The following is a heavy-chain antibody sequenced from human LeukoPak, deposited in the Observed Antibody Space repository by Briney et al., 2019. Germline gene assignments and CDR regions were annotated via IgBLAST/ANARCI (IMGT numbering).Heavy chain of an antibody. CDR2: ISSSGSST. CDR3: AKRYSSTSVALDY. CDR1: GFTFSSYA. J-gene: IGHJ4*02. V-gene: IGHV3-23*01. D-gene: IGHD6-13*01. Sequence: GGSLRLSCAASGFTFSSYAMSWVRQAPGKGLEWVSVISSSGSSTYYADSAKGRFTISRDYSKNTLYLQMNSLRAEDTAVYYRAKRYSSTSVALDYWGQGTLVTVSS.